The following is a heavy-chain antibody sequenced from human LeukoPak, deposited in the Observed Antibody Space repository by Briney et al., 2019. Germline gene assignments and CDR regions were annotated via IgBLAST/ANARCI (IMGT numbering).Heavy chain of an antibody. CDR1: GRSISDYY. J-gene: IGHJ6*03. V-gene: IGHV4-59*01. CDR2: MYYTGNT. Sequence: SETLSLTCTVCGRSISDYYWSWIRQPPGKGLEWIGYMYYTGNTKYNPSLKGRVTISLDTSRNQFSLKLTSVTAADTAVYYCATSDKWGFNYYYMDVWGKGTTVTVSS. D-gene: IGHD3-16*01. CDR3: ATSDKWGFNYYYMDV.